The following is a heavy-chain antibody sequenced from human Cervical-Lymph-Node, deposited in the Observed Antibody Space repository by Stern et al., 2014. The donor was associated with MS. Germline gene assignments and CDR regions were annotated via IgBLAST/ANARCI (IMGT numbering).Heavy chain of an antibody. CDR1: GFSLTTSGVG. CDR2: IFLDGDK. Sequence: QVTLRESGPTLVKPTQTLTLKCIFSGFSLTTSGVGVGWIRQPPGKALEWLGFIFLDGDKRYSPSLKRRINITQGTSKNPGVLTMTNMSPVDTATYYCIHSSPRVPGIDYWGQGTLVTVSS. D-gene: IGHD6-13*01. V-gene: IGHV2-5*02. CDR3: IHSSPRVPGIDY. J-gene: IGHJ4*02.